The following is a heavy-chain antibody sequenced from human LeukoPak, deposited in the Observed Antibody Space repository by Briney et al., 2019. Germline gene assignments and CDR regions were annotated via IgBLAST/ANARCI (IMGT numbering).Heavy chain of an antibody. V-gene: IGHV3-23*01. CDR3: AKDRDIVVVPAAHNWFDT. J-gene: IGHJ5*02. CDR2: ISGSGGST. Sequence: GGSLRLSCAASGFTFSSYAMSWVRQAPGKGLEWVSAISGSGGSTYYADSVKGRFTISRDNSKNTLYLQMNSLRAEDTAVYYCAKDRDIVVVPAAHNWFDTWGQGTLVTVYS. CDR1: GFTFSSYA. D-gene: IGHD2-2*01.